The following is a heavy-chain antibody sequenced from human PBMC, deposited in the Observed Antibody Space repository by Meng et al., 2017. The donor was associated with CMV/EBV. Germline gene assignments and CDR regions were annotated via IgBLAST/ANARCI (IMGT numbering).Heavy chain of an antibody. CDR3: ARERGDDSGYNFDS. J-gene: IGHJ4*02. D-gene: IGHD3-22*01. V-gene: IGHV4-4*07. CDR2: IYSTGGT. CDR1: GGFFSGFF. Sequence: GRRRESGPGLVKPSGTLSLTCSVSGGFFSGFFWTWIRQPAGKGLEWIGRIYSTGGTNYNPSFESRVTISLDGSNNQFSLKLNSVTAADTAIYYCARERGDDSGYNFDSWGQGTLVTVSS.